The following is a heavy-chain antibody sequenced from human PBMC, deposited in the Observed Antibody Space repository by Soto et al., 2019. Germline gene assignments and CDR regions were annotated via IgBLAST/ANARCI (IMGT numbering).Heavy chain of an antibody. CDR3: ARDKRTGLFDY. CDR2: IYYSGST. D-gene: IGHD2-8*02. Sequence: SETLSLTCTVSGGSISSSIYYWCWIRQPPGKGLEWIGSIYYSGSTYYNPSLKSRVTISVDTSKNQFALKLTSVTAADTAVYYCARDKRTGLFDYGGQGTLVTVSS. J-gene: IGHJ4*02. CDR1: GGSISSSIYY. V-gene: IGHV4-39*02.